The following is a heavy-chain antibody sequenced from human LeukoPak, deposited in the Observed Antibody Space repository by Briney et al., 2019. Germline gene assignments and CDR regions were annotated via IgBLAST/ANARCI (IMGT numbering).Heavy chain of an antibody. D-gene: IGHD5-12*01. CDR3: ASRRWRDGYNYLRYFQH. CDR1: GGSISSSGYY. J-gene: IGHJ1*01. CDR2: IYYSGVT. Sequence: SETLSLTCTVSGGSISSSGYYWGWVRQPPGKGLEWVRSIYYSGVTYYNPSLKSRVTISVDTSKNQFSLKLSSVTAADTAVYYCASRRWRDGYNYLRYFQHWGQGTLVTVSS. V-gene: IGHV4-39*07.